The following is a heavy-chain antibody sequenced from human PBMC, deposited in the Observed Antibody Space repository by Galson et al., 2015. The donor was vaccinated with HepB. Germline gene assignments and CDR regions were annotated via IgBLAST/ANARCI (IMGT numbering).Heavy chain of an antibody. Sequence: SLRLSCAASGFTFSSYSMNWVRQAPGKGLEWVSYISSSGSTIYYADSVKGRFTISRDNAKNSLYLQMNSLRDEDTAVYYCARETHRRGYSYGMDVWGQGTTVTVSS. D-gene: IGHD5-24*01. CDR1: GFTFSSYS. V-gene: IGHV3-48*02. CDR3: ARETHRRGYSYGMDV. CDR2: ISSSGSTI. J-gene: IGHJ6*02.